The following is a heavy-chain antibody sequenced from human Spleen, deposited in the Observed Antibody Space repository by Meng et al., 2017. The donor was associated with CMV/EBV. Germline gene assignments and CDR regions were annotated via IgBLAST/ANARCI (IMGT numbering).Heavy chain of an antibody. Sequence: GSLRLSCAASGFIFSRYGMHWVRQAPGKGLEWVAFIQYDGSNKDYVDSVKGRFTISRDNYKNTLYLQMNSLRAEDTAVYYCAKEGVGAIRDDAFDIWGQGTLVTVSS. CDR2: IQYDGSNK. CDR1: GFIFSRYG. J-gene: IGHJ4*02. CDR3: AKEGVGAIRDDAFDI. V-gene: IGHV3-30*02. D-gene: IGHD1-26*01.